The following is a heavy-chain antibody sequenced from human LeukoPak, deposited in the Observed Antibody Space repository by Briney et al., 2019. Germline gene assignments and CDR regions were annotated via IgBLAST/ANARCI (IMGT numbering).Heavy chain of an antibody. CDR2: IIPIFGTA. J-gene: IGHJ4*02. V-gene: IGHV1-69*13. CDR3: ARTYCAEDCSIRYFDY. Sequence: ASVKVSCKASGGTFISYAISWVRQSPGQGLEWMGGIIPIFGTANYAQKFQGRVTITADESTSTAYMELSSLRSEDTAVYYCARTYCAEDCSIRYFDYWGQGTLVTVSS. CDR1: GGTFISYA. D-gene: IGHD2-21*02.